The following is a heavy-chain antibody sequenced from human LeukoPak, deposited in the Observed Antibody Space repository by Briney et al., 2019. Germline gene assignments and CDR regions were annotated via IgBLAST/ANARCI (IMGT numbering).Heavy chain of an antibody. CDR1: GFTFSNYG. V-gene: IGHV3-23*01. CDR3: AREGRIVGGPFDY. J-gene: IGHJ4*02. Sequence: PGGSLRLSCAASGFTFSNYGLSWVRQAPGKGLEWVSGITGSGGSTYYADSVKGRFTISRDNSKNTLYLQMNSLRAEDTAVYYCAREGRIVGGPFDYWGQGTLVTVSS. CDR2: ITGSGGST. D-gene: IGHD1-26*01.